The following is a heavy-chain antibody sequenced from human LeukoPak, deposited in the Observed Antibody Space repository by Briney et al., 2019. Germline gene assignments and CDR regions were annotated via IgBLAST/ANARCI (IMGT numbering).Heavy chain of an antibody. CDR3: ASQIAAGYFDY. J-gene: IGHJ4*02. V-gene: IGHV4-59*08. D-gene: IGHD6-25*01. CDR2: IYYSGST. Sequence: SETLSLTCTVSGGSISSYYWSWIRQPPGKGLEWIGYIYYSGSTNYNPSLKSRVTISVDTSKNQFSLKLSSVTAADTAVYYCASQIAAGYFDYWGQGTLVTVSS. CDR1: GGSISSYY.